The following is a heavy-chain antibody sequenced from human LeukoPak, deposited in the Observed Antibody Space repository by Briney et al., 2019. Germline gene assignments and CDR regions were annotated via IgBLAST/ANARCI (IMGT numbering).Heavy chain of an antibody. CDR2: ISAYNGNT. D-gene: IGHD2-2*01. CDR1: GYTFTSYG. Sequence: SVKVSCKASGYTFTSYGISWVRQAPGQGLEWMGWISAYNGNTNYAQKLQGRVTMTTDTSTSTAYMELRSLRSDDTAVYYCARDFIGYCSSTSCYRDAFDIWGQGTMVTVSS. J-gene: IGHJ3*02. CDR3: ARDFIGYCSSTSCYRDAFDI. V-gene: IGHV1-18*01.